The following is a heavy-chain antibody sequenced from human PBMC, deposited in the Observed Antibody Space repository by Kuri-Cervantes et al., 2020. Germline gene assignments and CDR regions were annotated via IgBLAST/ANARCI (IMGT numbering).Heavy chain of an antibody. J-gene: IGHJ5*02. V-gene: IGHV4-34*01. CDR3: ASLRYFDWGSPSPDCVDP. CDR1: GGSISSYY. D-gene: IGHD3-9*01. CDR2: INHSGST. Sequence: GSLRLSCTVSGGSISSYYWSWIRQPPGKGLEWIGEINHSGSTNYNPYLKSRVTISVDTSKNQSSLKLSSVTAADTAVYYCASLRYFDWGSPSPDCVDPWGQGTMVTVSS.